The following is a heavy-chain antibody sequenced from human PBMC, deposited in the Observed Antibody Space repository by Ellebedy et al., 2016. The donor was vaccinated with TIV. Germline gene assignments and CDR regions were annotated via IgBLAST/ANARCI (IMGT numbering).Heavy chain of an antibody. J-gene: IGHJ4*02. Sequence: GGSLRLSXAASGFTFSSYAMSWVRQAPGKGLEWVSAISGSGGSTYYADSVKGRFTISRDNSKNTLYLQMNSLRAEDTAVYYCAKVGDYIWGSYRYWGQGTLVTVSS. CDR3: AKVGDYIWGSYRY. D-gene: IGHD3-16*02. V-gene: IGHV3-23*01. CDR1: GFTFSSYA. CDR2: ISGSGGST.